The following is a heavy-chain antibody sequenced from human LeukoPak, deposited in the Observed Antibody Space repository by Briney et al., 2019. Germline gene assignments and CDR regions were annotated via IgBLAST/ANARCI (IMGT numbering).Heavy chain of an antibody. CDR2: INHSGST. J-gene: IGHJ5*02. CDR3: ARAYSSSWYFYHFHFDP. V-gene: IGHV4-34*01. CDR1: GGSFSGYY. Sequence: SETLSLTCAVYGGSFSGYYWSWIRQPPGKGLEWIGEINHSGSTNYNPSLKSRVTISVDTSKNQFSLKLSSVTAADTAVYYCARAYSSSWYFYHFHFDPWGQGTLVTVFS. D-gene: IGHD6-13*01.